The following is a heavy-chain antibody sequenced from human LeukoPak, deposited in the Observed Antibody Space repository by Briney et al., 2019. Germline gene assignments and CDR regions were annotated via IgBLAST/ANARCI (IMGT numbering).Heavy chain of an antibody. D-gene: IGHD3-22*01. Sequence: GASVKVSCKASGYTFTSYGISWVRQAPGQGLEWMGWISAYNGNTNYAQKLQGRVTMTIDTSTNTAYMELRSLRSDDTAVYYCARRLTDSNGYYPYYYYGMDVWGQGTTVTVTS. J-gene: IGHJ6*02. CDR2: ISAYNGNT. CDR1: GYTFTSYG. V-gene: IGHV1-18*01. CDR3: ARRLTDSNGYYPYYYYGMDV.